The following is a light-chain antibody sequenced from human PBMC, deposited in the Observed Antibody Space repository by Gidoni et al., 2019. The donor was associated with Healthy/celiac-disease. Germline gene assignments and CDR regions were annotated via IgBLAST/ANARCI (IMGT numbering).Light chain of an antibody. CDR1: QSVSSN. J-gene: IGKJ4*01. Sequence: EIVMTRSPATLSVSPGERATLSCRASQSVSSNLAWYQQKPGQAPRLLIYGASTRATGIPARFSGSGSGTEFTLTISSLQSEDFAVYYCQQYNNWPPVTFXGXTKVEIK. CDR3: QQYNNWPPVT. V-gene: IGKV3-15*01. CDR2: GAS.